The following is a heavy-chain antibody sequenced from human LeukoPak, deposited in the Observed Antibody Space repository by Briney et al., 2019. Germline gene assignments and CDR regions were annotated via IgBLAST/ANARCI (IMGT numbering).Heavy chain of an antibody. CDR2: IWFDGSNK. V-gene: IGHV3-33*01. Sequence: HRGRPVRLSCAASGFTYSNYGMHWARQAPGKGLEWVAAIWFDGSNKHYADSVRGRFTISRDNSKNMLYLQMNTLRAEDTAMYYCARDSHYCTGGSCQSSCVDYWGQGTQVTVSS. CDR1: GFTYSNYG. D-gene: IGHD2-15*01. J-gene: IGHJ4*02. CDR3: ARDSHYCTGGSCQSSCVDY.